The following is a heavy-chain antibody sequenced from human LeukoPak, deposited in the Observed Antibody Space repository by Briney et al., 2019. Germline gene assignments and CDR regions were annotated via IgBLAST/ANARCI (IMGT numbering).Heavy chain of an antibody. J-gene: IGHJ5*02. CDR3: AREVHHERFGEYIKWFDP. Sequence: SETLSLTCTVSGGSISSSSYYWGWIRQPPGKGLEWIGSIYYSGSTYYNPSLKSRVTISVDTSKNQFSLKLTSLTAADTAVYYCAREVHHERFGEYIKWFDPWGQGTLVTVSS. CDR2: IYYSGST. CDR1: GGSISSSSYY. D-gene: IGHD3-10*01. V-gene: IGHV4-39*07.